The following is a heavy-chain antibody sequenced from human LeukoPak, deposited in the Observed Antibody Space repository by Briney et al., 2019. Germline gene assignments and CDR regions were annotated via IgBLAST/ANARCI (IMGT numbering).Heavy chain of an antibody. CDR3: ARGRIVVVPAAMENNWFDP. V-gene: IGHV4-34*01. Sequence: SETLSLTCAVYGGSFRGYYWSWIRQPPGKGLEWIGEINHSGSTNHNPSLKSRVTISVDTSKNQFSLKLSSVTAADTAVYYCARGRIVVVPAAMENNWFDPWGQGTLVTVSS. D-gene: IGHD2-2*01. CDR2: INHSGST. J-gene: IGHJ5*02. CDR1: GGSFRGYY.